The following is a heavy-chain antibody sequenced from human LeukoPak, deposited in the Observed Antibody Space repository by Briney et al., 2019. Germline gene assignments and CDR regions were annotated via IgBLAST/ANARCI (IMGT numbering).Heavy chain of an antibody. CDR1: GFTFSSYA. CDR3: ARGKGIYCGGDCSALDY. D-gene: IGHD2-21*02. V-gene: IGHV3-64*02. Sequence: PEGSLRLSCAASGFTFSSYAMHWVRQAPGKGLEYVSAISTNGGTTYYGDSVKGRFTLSRDNSKNMLYLQMGSLRAEDMAVYYCARGKGIYCGGDCSALDYWGQGTLVTVSS. J-gene: IGHJ4*02. CDR2: ISTNGGTT.